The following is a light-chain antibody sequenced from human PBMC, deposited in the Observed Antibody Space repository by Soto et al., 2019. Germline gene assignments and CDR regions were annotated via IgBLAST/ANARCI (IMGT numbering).Light chain of an antibody. CDR1: QSVSSD. V-gene: IGKV3-20*01. Sequence: EIVMTQSPATLSVSPGERATLSCRASQSVSSDLAWYQQKPGQAPRLLIYGASSRATGIPDRFSGSGSGTDFTLTISRLEPEDFAVYYCQHYGSSPPFTFGQGTKLDIK. CDR3: QHYGSSPPFT. J-gene: IGKJ2*01. CDR2: GAS.